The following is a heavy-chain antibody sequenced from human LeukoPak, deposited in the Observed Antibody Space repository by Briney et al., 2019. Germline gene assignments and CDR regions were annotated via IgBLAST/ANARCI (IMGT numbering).Heavy chain of an antibody. Sequence: PGGSLRLSCAASGFIFSDYYMSWIRQAPGKGLEWVSYISGASDYRKYADSVKGRFTISRDNAKKSLYLQMNSLRAEDTAVYYCARDGFSSGWFIWGQGTMVTVPS. D-gene: IGHD6-19*01. CDR1: GFIFSDYY. CDR2: ISGASDYR. CDR3: ARDGFSSGWFI. V-gene: IGHV3-11*06. J-gene: IGHJ3*01.